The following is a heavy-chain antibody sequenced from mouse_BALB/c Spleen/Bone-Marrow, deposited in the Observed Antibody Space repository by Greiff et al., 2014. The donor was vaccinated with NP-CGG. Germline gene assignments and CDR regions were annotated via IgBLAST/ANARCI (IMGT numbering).Heavy chain of an antibody. V-gene: IGHV1S22*01. J-gene: IGHJ4*01. CDR3: TRGDLRYAMDY. D-gene: IGHD6-1*01. CDR2: IYPGSGSN. CDR1: GYTFTSYW. Sequence: QQSGSELVRPGASVKLSCKASGYTFTSYWMHWVRQRPGQGLEWIGNIYPGSGSNNYDEKFKSKATLTVDTSSSTAYMQLSSLTSEDSAVYYCTRGDLRYAMDYWGQGTSVTVSS.